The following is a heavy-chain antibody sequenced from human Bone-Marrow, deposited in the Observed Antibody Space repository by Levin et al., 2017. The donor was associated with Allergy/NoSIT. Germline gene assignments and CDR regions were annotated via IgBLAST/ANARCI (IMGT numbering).Heavy chain of an antibody. J-gene: IGHJ4*02. D-gene: IGHD3-10*01. CDR1: GGTFSSYT. CDR2: IIPILGIA. V-gene: IGHV1-69*04. CDR3: ARERGLLWFGESPRNYFDY. Sequence: SVKVSCKASGGTFSSYTISWVRQAPGQGLEWMGRIIPILGIANYAQKFQGRVTITEDKSTSTAYMELSSLRSEDTAVYYCARERGLLWFGESPRNYFDYWGQGTLVTVSS.